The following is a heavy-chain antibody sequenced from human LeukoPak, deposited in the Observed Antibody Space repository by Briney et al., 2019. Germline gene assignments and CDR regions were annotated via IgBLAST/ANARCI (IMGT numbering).Heavy chain of an antibody. J-gene: IGHJ1*01. CDR1: GASIGSYNSY. CDR2: IYHSEST. CDR3: AGDQFSSNWYKD. V-gene: IGHV4-39*07. D-gene: IGHD6-13*01. Sequence: PSETLSLICTVSGASIGSYNSYWGWIRQPPGKGLEWIGSIYHSESTYYNPSLKSRVTISADFSKNQFSLKLSSVTVAETAVYFSAGDQFSSNWYKDWGPGTLVTVSS.